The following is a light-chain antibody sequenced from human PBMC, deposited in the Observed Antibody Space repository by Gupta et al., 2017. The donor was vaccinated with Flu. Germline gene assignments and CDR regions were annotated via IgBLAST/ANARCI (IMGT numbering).Light chain of an antibody. Sequence: DIQMTQSPSTLSASVGDRVTITCRASQSISSWLAWYQQKPGKAPKLLIYKASSLESGVPSRFSGSGSGTEFTLTISSLQPVDFATYYCQQQNSYPGTFGQGTKVEIK. V-gene: IGKV1-5*03. CDR3: QQQNSYPGT. J-gene: IGKJ1*01. CDR2: KAS. CDR1: QSISSW.